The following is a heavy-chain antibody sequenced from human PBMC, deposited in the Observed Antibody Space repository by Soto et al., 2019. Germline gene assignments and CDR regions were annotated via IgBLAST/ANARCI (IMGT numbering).Heavy chain of an antibody. CDR2: ISSSGSTI. CDR1: GFTFSDYY. D-gene: IGHD6-13*01. V-gene: IGHV3-11*01. Sequence: GGSLRLSCAASGFTFSDYYMSWIRQAPGKGLEWVSYISSSGSTIYYADSVKGRFTISRDNAKNSLYLQMNSLRAEDTAVYYCARDRREQQLVNWFDPWGQGTLVTVSS. CDR3: ARDRREQQLVNWFDP. J-gene: IGHJ5*02.